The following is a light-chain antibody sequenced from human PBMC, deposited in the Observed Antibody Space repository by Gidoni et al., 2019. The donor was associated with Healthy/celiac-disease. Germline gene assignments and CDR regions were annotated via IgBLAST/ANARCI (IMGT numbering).Light chain of an antibody. CDR1: QSVSSN. V-gene: IGKV3-15*01. CDR2: GAS. CDR3: QQYNNWPPALFT. J-gene: IGKJ3*01. Sequence: EIVLTQSPATLSVSPGERATLSCRASQSVSSNLAWYQQKPGQAPRLLIYGASTRSTGIPARFSGSGSGTECTLTTSSLQSEDFAVDYCQQYNNWPPALFTFGPGTKVDIK.